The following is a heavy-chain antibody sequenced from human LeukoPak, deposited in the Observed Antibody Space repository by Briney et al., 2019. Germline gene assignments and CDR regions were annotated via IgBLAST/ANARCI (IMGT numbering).Heavy chain of an antibody. V-gene: IGHV3-30*02. D-gene: IGHD3-10*01. Sequence: PGGSLRLSCAASGFIFSSYNMNWVRQAPGKGLEWVAFIRYDGSNKYYADSVKGRFTISRDNSKNTLYLEVISLTAEDTAVYYCAKDDAWLRFGEWSQGTLVTVSS. J-gene: IGHJ4*02. CDR3: AKDDAWLRFGE. CDR2: IRYDGSNK. CDR1: GFIFSSYN.